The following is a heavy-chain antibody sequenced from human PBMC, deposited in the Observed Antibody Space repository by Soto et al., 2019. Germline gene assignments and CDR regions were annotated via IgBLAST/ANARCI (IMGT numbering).Heavy chain of an antibody. D-gene: IGHD3-22*01. J-gene: IGHJ3*02. CDR2: MYPDDSDI. CDR1: GYSFSFYW. V-gene: IGHV5-51*01. CDR3: ATAYVYDFENSNYYRDAFDI. Sequence: LXESLTISCKASGYSFSFYWIGWVRQMPGKGLEWMAIMYPDDSDIRYSPSFEAHVTISADKSTSTAFLQWSSLKASDTAMYYCATAYVYDFENSNYYRDAFDIWGQGTLVTVSS.